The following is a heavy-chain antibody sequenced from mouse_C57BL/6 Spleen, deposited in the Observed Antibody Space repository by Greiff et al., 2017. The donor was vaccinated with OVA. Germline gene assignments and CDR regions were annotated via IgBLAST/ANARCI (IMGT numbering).Heavy chain of an antibody. Sequence: QVQLQQPGAELVKPGASVKMCCKASGYTFTSYWITWVKQRPGQGLEWIGDIYPGSGSTNYNEKFKSKATLTVDTSSSTAYMQLSSLTSEDSAVYYCARRGDYYGPYFDYWGQGTTLTVSS. CDR1: GYTFTSYW. CDR3: ARRGDYYGPYFDY. V-gene: IGHV1-55*01. J-gene: IGHJ2*01. D-gene: IGHD1-1*01. CDR2: IYPGSGST.